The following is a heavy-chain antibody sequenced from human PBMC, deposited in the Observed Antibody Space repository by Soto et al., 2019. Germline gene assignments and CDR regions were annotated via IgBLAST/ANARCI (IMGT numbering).Heavy chain of an antibody. CDR3: ARAVPEDWFDP. CDR2: INHSGST. CDR1: GGSFSGYY. Sequence: QVQLQQWGAGLLKPSETLSLTCAVYGGSFSGYYWSWIRQPPGKGLEWIGEINHSGSTNYNPSLKSRVTISVDTSKTQFSLKLSSVTAADTAVYYCARAVPEDWFDPWGQGTLVTVSS. D-gene: IGHD2-2*01. J-gene: IGHJ5*02. V-gene: IGHV4-34*01.